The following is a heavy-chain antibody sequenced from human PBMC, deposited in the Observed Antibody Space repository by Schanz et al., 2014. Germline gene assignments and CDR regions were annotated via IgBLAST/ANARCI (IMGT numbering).Heavy chain of an antibody. D-gene: IGHD3-3*02. CDR2: ISPNSGDT. CDR1: GYSFNLFG. Sequence: QVQLVQSGAEVQKPGASVMLSCKTSGYSFNLFGVSWVRQAPGQGLEWMGWISPNSGDTHSAQKFQGRVTMTWDRSISTANMELSRLRSDDTAVYYCARENKDYDSILNKFFHYGLDLWGQGTTVTVSS. CDR3: ARENKDYDSILNKFFHYGLDL. J-gene: IGHJ6*02. V-gene: IGHV1-2*02.